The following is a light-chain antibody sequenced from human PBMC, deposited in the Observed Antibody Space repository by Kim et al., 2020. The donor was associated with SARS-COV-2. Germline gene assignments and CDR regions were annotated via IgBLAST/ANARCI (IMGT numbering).Light chain of an antibody. CDR1: NLGDKY. CDR2: QDS. Sequence: SVAPRKTASGTCAGGNLGDKYACWYQQRPGQTPVLVIYQDSKPPSGIPARVSGSNSGNTATLTISGTQAMDEADYYSQAWGSSTVVFGGGTKLTVL. J-gene: IGLJ2*01. V-gene: IGLV3-1*01. CDR3: QAWGSSTVV.